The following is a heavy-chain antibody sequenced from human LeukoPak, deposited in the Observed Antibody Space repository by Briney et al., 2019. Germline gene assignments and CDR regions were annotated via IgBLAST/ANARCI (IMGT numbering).Heavy chain of an antibody. CDR2: IKQDGSEK. J-gene: IGHJ4*02. CDR3: AGGRQLGY. V-gene: IGHV3-7*03. D-gene: IGHD4-11*01. CDR1: GFSFSSHW. Sequence: PGGSLRLSCAVSGFSFSSHWMSWVRQAPGKGLEWVANIKQDGSEKYYVDSVKGRFTISRDNAKNSLYLQMNSLRVEDTAVYYCAGGRQLGYWGQGTLITVSS.